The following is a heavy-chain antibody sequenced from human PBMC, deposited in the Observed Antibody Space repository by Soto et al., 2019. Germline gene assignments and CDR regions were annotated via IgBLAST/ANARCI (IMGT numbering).Heavy chain of an antibody. V-gene: IGHV1-3*01. CDR1: VYTFTSYA. D-gene: IGHD3-22*01. Sequence: ASVKVSCKASVYTFTSYAMHWVRQAPGQRLEWMGWINAGNGNTKYSQKFQGRVTITRDTSASTAYMELSSLRSEDTAVYYCARHNYDSSGYYHYYYGMDVWGQGTTVTSP. CDR2: INAGNGNT. CDR3: ARHNYDSSGYYHYYYGMDV. J-gene: IGHJ6*02.